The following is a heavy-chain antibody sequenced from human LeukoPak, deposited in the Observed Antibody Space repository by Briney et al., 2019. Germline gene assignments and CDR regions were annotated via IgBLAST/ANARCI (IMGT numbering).Heavy chain of an antibody. CDR3: ARFAVVTAPDNYYYGMDV. J-gene: IGHJ6*02. D-gene: IGHD2-21*02. CDR1: GYSFTSYW. V-gene: IGHV5-51*01. CDR2: IYPGDSDT. Sequence: GESLKISCQGSGYSFTSYWIGWVRQMPGKGLEWMGIIYPGDSDTRYSPSFQGQVTISADKSISTAYLQWSSLKASDTAMYYCARFAVVTAPDNYYYGMDVWGQGTTVTVSS.